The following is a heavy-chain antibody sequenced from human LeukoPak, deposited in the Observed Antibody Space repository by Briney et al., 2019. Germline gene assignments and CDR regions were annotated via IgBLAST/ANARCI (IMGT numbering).Heavy chain of an antibody. CDR2: IYSGGST. J-gene: IGHJ4*02. D-gene: IGHD5-24*01. CDR3: ARGARWLQPVDY. Sequence: GGSLRLSCAASGFTVSSNYMSWVRQAPGKGLKWVSVIYSGGSTYYADSVKGRFTISRDNSKNTLYLQMNSLRAEDTAVYYCARGARWLQPVDYWGQGTLVTVSS. V-gene: IGHV3-53*01. CDR1: GFTVSSNY.